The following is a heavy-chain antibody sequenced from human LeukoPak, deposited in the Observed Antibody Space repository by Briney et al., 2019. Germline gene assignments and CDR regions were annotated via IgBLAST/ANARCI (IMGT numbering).Heavy chain of an antibody. CDR3: ARRCSGGSCYTFDY. J-gene: IGHJ4*02. Sequence: GESLKISCEGSGYTFTSYWIAWVRQMPGKGLEWMGIVYPGDSDTRYSPSFQGQVTISADKSISTAHLQWSSLKASDTAMYYCARRCSGGSCYTFDYWGQGTLVTVSS. D-gene: IGHD2-15*01. CDR1: GYTFTSYW. CDR2: VYPGDSDT. V-gene: IGHV5-51*01.